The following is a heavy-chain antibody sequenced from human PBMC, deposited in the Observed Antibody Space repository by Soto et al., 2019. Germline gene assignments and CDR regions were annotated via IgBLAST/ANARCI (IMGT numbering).Heavy chain of an antibody. Sequence: ASVKVSCKASGYTFTNYDINWVRQAPGQGLEWMGWISAYNGDTNYAQKLQGRVTMTTDTSTSTAYMELRSLRSDDTAVYYCARSGLPDPVVVVGHTPFDPWGQGALVTVSS. V-gene: IGHV1-18*01. CDR2: ISAYNGDT. CDR1: GYTFTNYD. CDR3: ARSGLPDPVVVVGHTPFDP. J-gene: IGHJ5*02. D-gene: IGHD2-15*01.